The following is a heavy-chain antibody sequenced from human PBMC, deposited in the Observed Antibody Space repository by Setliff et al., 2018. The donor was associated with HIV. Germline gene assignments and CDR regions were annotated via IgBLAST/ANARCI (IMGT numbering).Heavy chain of an antibody. CDR3: AREVWEWLSFDY. V-gene: IGHV3-30*06. Sequence: PGESLKISCAVSGLTFTNYAMHWVRQAPGKGLESVSFISYDGGSKYYADSVKGRFTISRDNSKNTLYLQMNSLRSEDTAVYYCAREVWEWLSFDYWGQGTLVTVSS. J-gene: IGHJ4*02. CDR2: ISYDGGSK. D-gene: IGHD3-3*01. CDR1: GLTFTNYA.